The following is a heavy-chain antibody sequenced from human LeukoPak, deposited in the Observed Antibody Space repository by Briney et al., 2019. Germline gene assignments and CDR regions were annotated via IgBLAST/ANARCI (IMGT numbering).Heavy chain of an antibody. CDR3: ARGADSSGYYSIFYFDY. CDR2: IYYSGNT. V-gene: IGHV4-59*01. CDR1: GGSISSYY. J-gene: IGHJ4*02. Sequence: SETLSLTCTVSGGSISSYYWSWMRQPPGKGLEWVGYIYYSGNTNYNPSLKSRVTISVDTSKNQFSPKLSSVTAADTAVYYCARGADSSGYYSIFYFDYWGQGTLVTVSS. D-gene: IGHD3-22*01.